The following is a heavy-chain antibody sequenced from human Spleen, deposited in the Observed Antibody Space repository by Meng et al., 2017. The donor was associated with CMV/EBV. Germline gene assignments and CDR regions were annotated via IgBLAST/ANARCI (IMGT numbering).Heavy chain of an antibody. CDR1: GYTFTSYG. V-gene: IGHV1-18*04. J-gene: IGHJ4*02. CDR2: ISAYNANT. CDR3: ARVRLGRSSRLFYFDY. D-gene: IGHD6-13*01. Sequence: ASVKVSCKASGYTFTSYGVSWVRQAPGQGLEWVGTISAYNANTDYAQKVQDRVTINIDTSTSTSYMELRSLRSDDTAVYYCARVRLGRSSRLFYFDYWGQGTRVTVSS.